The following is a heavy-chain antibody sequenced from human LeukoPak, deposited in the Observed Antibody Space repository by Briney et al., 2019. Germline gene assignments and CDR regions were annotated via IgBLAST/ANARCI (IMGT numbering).Heavy chain of an antibody. D-gene: IGHD6-13*01. CDR1: GFTFSSYW. CDR2: INSDGSST. J-gene: IGHJ6*02. CDR3: ARGPGIAAAANYYYYGMDV. V-gene: IGHV3-74*01. Sequence: PGGSLRLSRAASGFTFSSYWMHWVRQAPGKGLVWVSRINSDGSSTSYADSVKGRFTISRDNAKNTLYLQTNSLRAEDTAVYYCARGPGIAAAANYYYYGMDVWGQGTTVTVSS.